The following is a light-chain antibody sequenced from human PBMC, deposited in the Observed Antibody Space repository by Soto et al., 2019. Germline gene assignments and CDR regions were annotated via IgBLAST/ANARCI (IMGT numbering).Light chain of an antibody. V-gene: IGKV1-39*01. CDR3: QQSFSTPLT. CDR1: QSINSY. J-gene: IGKJ4*01. Sequence: DIQMTHSPSSLSASVGDRVTVTCQASQSINSYLNWYQQKPGKAPKLLIYAASNLQSGVPSRFSGSGSGTDFTLTISSLQPEDFATFYCQQSFSTPLTFGGGTKVEIK. CDR2: AAS.